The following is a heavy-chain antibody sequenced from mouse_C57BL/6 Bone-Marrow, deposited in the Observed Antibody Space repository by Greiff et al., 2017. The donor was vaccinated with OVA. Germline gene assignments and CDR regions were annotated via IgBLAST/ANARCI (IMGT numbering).Heavy chain of an antibody. CDR3: AREGDRAY. CDR1: GFTFSSYA. CDR2: ISDGGSYT. J-gene: IGHJ3*01. D-gene: IGHD3-3*01. Sequence: EVQLKESGGGLVKPGGSLKLSCAASGFTFSSYAMSWVRQTPEKRLEWVATISDGGSYTYYPDNVKGRFTISRDNAKNNLYLQMSHLKSEDTAMYYCAREGDRAYWGQGTLVTVSA. V-gene: IGHV5-4*01.